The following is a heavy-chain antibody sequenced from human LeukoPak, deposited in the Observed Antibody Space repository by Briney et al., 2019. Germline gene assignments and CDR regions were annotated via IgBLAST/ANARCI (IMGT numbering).Heavy chain of an antibody. CDR1: GDSLTSSIDY. V-gene: IGHV4-39*07. J-gene: IGHJ3*02. CDR2: IYYSGST. Sequence: SETLSLTCTVSGDSLTSSIDYWGWIRQPPGKGLEWIGSIYYSGSTYYNPSLKSRVTISVDTSKNQFSLKLSSVTAADTAVYYCARGASTTHAFDIWGQGTMVTVSS. CDR3: ARGASTTHAFDI. D-gene: IGHD1-1*01.